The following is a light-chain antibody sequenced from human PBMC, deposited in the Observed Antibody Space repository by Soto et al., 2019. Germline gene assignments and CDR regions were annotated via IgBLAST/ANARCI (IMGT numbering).Light chain of an antibody. J-gene: IGKJ1*01. CDR2: ATS. V-gene: IGKV1-39*01. Sequence: DIQMTQSPSSLSASVGDRVTITCRASQSISSYLNWYQQKPGKAPKFLIYATSSLQSGVPSRFSGSGSGTDFTLTISSLQPEDFATYYCQQSDNSPWTFGQGTTVEIK. CDR3: QQSDNSPWT. CDR1: QSISSY.